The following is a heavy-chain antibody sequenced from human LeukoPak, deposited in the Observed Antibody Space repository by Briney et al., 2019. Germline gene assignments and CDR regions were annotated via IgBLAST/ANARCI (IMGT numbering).Heavy chain of an antibody. J-gene: IGHJ4*02. D-gene: IGHD2-15*01. V-gene: IGHV3-21*01. CDR2: ISSSSSYI. CDR3: AGPYCSGGSCYESRAPDY. Sequence: GGSLRLSCTASGFTFSSYSMNWVRQAPGKGLEWVSSISSSSSYIYYADSVKGRFTISRDNAKNSLYLQMNSLRAEDTAVYYCAGPYCSGGSCYESRAPDYWGQGTLVTVSS. CDR1: GFTFSSYS.